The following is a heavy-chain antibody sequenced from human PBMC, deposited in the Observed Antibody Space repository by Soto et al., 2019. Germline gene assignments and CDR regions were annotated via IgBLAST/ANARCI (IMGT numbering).Heavy chain of an antibody. Sequence: SVKVSCKASGGTFSSYAISWVRQAPGQGLEWMGGIIPIFGTANYAQKFQGRVTITADESTSTAYMELSSLRSEDTAVYYCASSRYCSSTSSHPASDCYYYYGVDVWGQGTTVTVSS. J-gene: IGHJ6*02. CDR1: GGTFSSYA. V-gene: IGHV1-69*13. CDR3: ASSRYCSSTSSHPASDCYYYYGVDV. CDR2: IIPIFGTA. D-gene: IGHD2-2*01.